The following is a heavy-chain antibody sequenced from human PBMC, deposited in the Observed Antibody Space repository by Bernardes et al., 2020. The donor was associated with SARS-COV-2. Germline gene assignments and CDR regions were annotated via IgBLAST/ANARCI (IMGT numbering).Heavy chain of an antibody. CDR1: GFTFSDYF. CDR2: ISSGYTYT. Sequence: GGSPRLSCAASGFTFSDYFMSWIRQAPGKGLEWLSYISSGYTYTSYADSVRGRFTISRDNAKNSLYLQMNSLRAEDTGVYYCARDRYNWNDLYDYLYYGMDVWGQGTTVTVSS. V-gene: IGHV3-11*06. CDR3: ARDRYNWNDLYDYLYYGMDV. J-gene: IGHJ6*02. D-gene: IGHD1-20*01.